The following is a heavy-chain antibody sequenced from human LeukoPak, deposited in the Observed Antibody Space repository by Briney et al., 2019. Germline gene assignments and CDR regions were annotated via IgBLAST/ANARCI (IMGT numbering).Heavy chain of an antibody. V-gene: IGHV1-24*01. CDR2: FDPEDGET. Sequence: ASVTVSCKVSGYTLTELSMHWVRQAPGKGLEWMGGFDPEDGETIYAQKFQGRVTMTEDTSTDTAYMELSSLRSEDTAVYYCARRLRERWLQSPFGYWGQGTLVTVSS. D-gene: IGHD5-24*01. J-gene: IGHJ4*02. CDR3: ARRLRERWLQSPFGY. CDR1: GYTLTELS.